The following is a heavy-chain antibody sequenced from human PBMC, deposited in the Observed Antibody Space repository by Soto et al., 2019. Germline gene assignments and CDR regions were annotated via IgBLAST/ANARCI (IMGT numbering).Heavy chain of an antibody. D-gene: IGHD1-7*01. CDR3: TTDWNYEYYYYYGMDV. CDR2: IKSKTDGGTT. CDR1: GFTFSNAW. Sequence: GGSLRLSCAASGFTFSNAWMNWVRQAPGKGLEWVGRIKSKTDGGTTDYAAPVKGRFTISRDDSKNTLYLQMNSLKTEDTAVYYCTTDWNYEYYYYYGMDVWGQGTTVTVSS. J-gene: IGHJ6*02. V-gene: IGHV3-15*07.